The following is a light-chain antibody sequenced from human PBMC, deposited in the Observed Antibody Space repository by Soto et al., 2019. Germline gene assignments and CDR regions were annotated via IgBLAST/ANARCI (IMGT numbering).Light chain of an antibody. J-gene: IGKJ2*01. CDR3: QHSYNVPYA. CDR1: QSIGRD. V-gene: IGKV1-39*01. CDR2: AAS. Sequence: DIPMTQSPSSLSASVGDRVTITCRASQSIGRDLHWYQQKPGTPPKLLIYAASSLQSGVPSRFSGSGSGTDFSLAITNLQPEDFATYYCQHSYNVPYAFGPGTNLES.